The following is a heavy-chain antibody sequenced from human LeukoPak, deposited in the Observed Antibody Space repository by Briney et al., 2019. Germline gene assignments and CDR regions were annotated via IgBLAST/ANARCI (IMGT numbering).Heavy chain of an antibody. V-gene: IGHV3-48*03. CDR3: ARSYEITVADAYYYYAMDV. CDR1: GFISSNYE. D-gene: IGHD6-19*01. CDR2: FRSGGSTI. Sequence: GGSLRLCCVASGFISSNYEMNWVRQAPGKGLEWLPYFRSGGSTIYYAACVKGRFTISRDSAKKSLYLQINSLRSEDTAVYFCARSYEITVADAYYYYAMDVWGKGTTVTVSS. J-gene: IGHJ6*04.